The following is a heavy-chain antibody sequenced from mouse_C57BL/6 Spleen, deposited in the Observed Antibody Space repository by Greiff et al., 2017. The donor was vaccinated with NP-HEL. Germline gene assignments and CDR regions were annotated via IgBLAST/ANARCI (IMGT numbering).Heavy chain of an antibody. Sequence: QVQLQQSGAELVKPGASVKISCKASGYAFSSYWMNWVKQRPGKGLEWIGQIYPGDGDTNYNGKFKGKATLTADKSSSTAYMQLSSLTSEDSAVYFCTRSRSNYEFAYWGQGTLVTVSA. J-gene: IGHJ3*01. V-gene: IGHV1-80*01. CDR3: TRSRSNYEFAY. D-gene: IGHD2-5*01. CDR1: GYAFSSYW. CDR2: IYPGDGDT.